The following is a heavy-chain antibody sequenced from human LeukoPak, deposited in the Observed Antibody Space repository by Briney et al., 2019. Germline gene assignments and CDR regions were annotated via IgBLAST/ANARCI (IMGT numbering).Heavy chain of an antibody. V-gene: IGHV3-7*01. J-gene: IGHJ4*02. CDR2: IKEDGTEK. CDR3: ARDLGWLLLDY. D-gene: IGHD1-26*01. CDR1: GFSFNTW. Sequence: PGGSLRLSCVGSGFSFNTWITWVRQAPGKGLEWVANIKEDGTEKYYVDSVKGRFTISRDSGKNSVYLQMNSLRVEDTAVYYCARDLGWLLLDYWGQGTLVTVSS.